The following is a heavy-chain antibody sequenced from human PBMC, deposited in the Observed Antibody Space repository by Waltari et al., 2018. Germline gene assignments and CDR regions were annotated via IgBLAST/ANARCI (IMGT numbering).Heavy chain of an antibody. CDR2: IKQDGSEK. J-gene: IGHJ4*02. V-gene: IGHV3-7*01. CDR1: GFTFSSYW. CDR3: ARWMEQLASEFDY. Sequence: EVRLVESGGGLVQPGGSLRLSCVASGFTFSSYWMSWVRQAPGKGLEWVANIKQDGSEKYYVDSVKGRFTISRDNAKNSLYLQMNSLRAEDTAVYYCARWMEQLASEFDYWGQGTLVTVSS. D-gene: IGHD6-13*01.